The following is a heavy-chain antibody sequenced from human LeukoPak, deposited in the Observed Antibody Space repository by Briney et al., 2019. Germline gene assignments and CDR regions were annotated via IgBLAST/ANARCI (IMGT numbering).Heavy chain of an antibody. V-gene: IGHV3-7*01. CDR2: INLDGSER. CDR3: ATDRGYSTLDS. CDR1: GFTFSNYW. Sequence: PGGSLRLSCVDSGFTFSNYWMNWVRQAPGKGLEWVASINLDGSERYFVASVKGRFAISRDNAKNSLYLQMTGLRVEDTAVYYCATDRGYSTLDSWGQGTLVTVSS. D-gene: IGHD3-22*01. J-gene: IGHJ4*02.